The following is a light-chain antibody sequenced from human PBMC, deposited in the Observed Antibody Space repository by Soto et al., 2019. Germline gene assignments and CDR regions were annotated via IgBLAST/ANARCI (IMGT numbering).Light chain of an antibody. Sequence: EIVLTQSPGTLSLSPGERATLSCRASQSVSSSYLAWYQQKPGQAPRLLIYGGSSRATGIPDRFSGSGSGIDFTLTISRLEPEELAVYYCQRDGSSPYTFGLGTKQEIK. J-gene: IGKJ2*01. CDR3: QRDGSSPYT. V-gene: IGKV3-20*01. CDR1: QSVSSSY. CDR2: GGS.